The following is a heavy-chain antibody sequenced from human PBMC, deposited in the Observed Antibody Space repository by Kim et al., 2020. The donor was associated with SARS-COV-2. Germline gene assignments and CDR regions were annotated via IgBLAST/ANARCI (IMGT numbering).Heavy chain of an antibody. D-gene: IGHD6-19*01. V-gene: IGHV1-69*04. CDR3: VRSHSSGWYGGGYYFDY. CDR2: IIPILGIA. J-gene: IGHJ4*01. Sequence: SVKVSCKASGGTFSSYAISWVRQAPGQGLEWMGRIIPILGIANYAQKFQGRVTITADKSTSTAYMELSSLRSEDTAVYYCVRSHSSGWYGGGYYFDYWG. CDR1: GGTFSSYA.